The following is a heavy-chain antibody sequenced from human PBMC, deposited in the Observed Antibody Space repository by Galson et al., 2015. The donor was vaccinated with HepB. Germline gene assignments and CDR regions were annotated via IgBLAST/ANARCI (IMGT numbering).Heavy chain of an antibody. Sequence: SVKVSCKASGYTLTDHSIHWVRQVPGQGLEWMGWINPDSGGTNYAQKFRGRLTLTRDTSGNTAFMELIRLTSDDTAVYYCARGAAAIGFVLVDSWGQGTLATVSS. CDR2: INPDSGGT. CDR1: GYTLTDHS. CDR3: ARGAAAIGFVLVDS. J-gene: IGHJ5*01. D-gene: IGHD2-2*01. V-gene: IGHV1-2*02.